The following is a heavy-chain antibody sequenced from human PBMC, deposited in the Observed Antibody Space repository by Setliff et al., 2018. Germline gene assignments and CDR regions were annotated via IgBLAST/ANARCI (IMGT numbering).Heavy chain of an antibody. Sequence: SETLSLTCTVSGGSISSYYWSWIRQPPGKGLEWIGYIYYSGCTNYNPSLKSRVTISVDTSKNQFSLKLSSVTAADTAVYYCAREGEPPYDSSGLDAFDIWGQGTMVTVSS. D-gene: IGHD3-22*01. CDR1: GGSISSYY. V-gene: IGHV4-59*01. CDR2: IYYSGCT. CDR3: AREGEPPYDSSGLDAFDI. J-gene: IGHJ3*02.